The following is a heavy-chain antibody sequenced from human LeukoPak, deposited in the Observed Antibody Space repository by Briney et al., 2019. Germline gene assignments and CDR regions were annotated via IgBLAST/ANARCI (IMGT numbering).Heavy chain of an antibody. CDR1: GGPFSGYY. CDR3: ARSYCSGGSCWVYFDY. J-gene: IGHJ4*02. CDR2: INHSGST. Sequence: SETLSLTCAVYGGPFSGYYWSWIRQPPGKGLKWIGEINHSGSTNYNPSLKSRVTISVDTSKNQFSLKLSSVTAADTAIYYCARSYCSGGSCWVYFDYWGQGTLVTVSS. D-gene: IGHD2-15*01. V-gene: IGHV4-34*01.